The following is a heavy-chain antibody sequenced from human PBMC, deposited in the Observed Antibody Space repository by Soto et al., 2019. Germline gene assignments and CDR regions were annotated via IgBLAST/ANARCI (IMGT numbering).Heavy chain of an antibody. V-gene: IGHV1-69*01. CDR2: IIPKLGSA. Sequence: QVQLVQSGAEVTEPGSSVKVSCKASGGGNLRDYRTTWVRRAPGQGLEWMGGIIPKLGSANYAQNFQVRVTVTADESTNTVYMELRSLRSDDTAVYYCARGGEGYNFGAVYWGQGTPVTVSS. D-gene: IGHD5-12*01. CDR3: ARGGEGYNFGAVY. J-gene: IGHJ4*02. CDR1: GGGNLRDYR.